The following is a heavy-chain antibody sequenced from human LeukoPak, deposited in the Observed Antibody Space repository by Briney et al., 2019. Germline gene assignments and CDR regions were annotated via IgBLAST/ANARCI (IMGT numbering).Heavy chain of an antibody. V-gene: IGHV3-74*01. CDR3: TRGANWAFDY. D-gene: IGHD1-1*01. J-gene: IGHJ4*02. CDR2: VYSDGSDS. CDR1: GFTFNTYP. Sequence: PGGSLRLSCTASGFTFNTYPMHWVRQAPGKGLVWVSRVYSDGSDSRHADSVKGRFTISRDNAKNTLYLQMNSLRVEDTAVYYCTRGANWAFDYWGRGTLVTVSS.